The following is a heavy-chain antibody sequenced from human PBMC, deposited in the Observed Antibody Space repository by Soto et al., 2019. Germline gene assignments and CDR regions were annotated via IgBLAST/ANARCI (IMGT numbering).Heavy chain of an antibody. J-gene: IGHJ4*03. Sequence: PGGSLRLSCAASGFMFSAYAMLWVRQAPGKGLEWVAAISYDGTNKYYADSIKGRFTISRDNSANTLFLQVNSLRREDTAMYYCARDPSPYTIGWYGIDYWGHRTLVTVSS. CDR1: GFMFSAYA. CDR3: ARDPSPYTIGWYGIDY. V-gene: IGHV3-30*04. D-gene: IGHD6-19*01. CDR2: ISYDGTNK.